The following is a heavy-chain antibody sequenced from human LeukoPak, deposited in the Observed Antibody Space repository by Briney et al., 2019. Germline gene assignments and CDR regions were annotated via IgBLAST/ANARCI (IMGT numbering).Heavy chain of an antibody. CDR1: GHTFTKYG. Sequence: GASVKVSCKASGHTFTKYGISWVRQAPGQELEWMGGIIPIFGTANYAQKFQGRVTITADKSTSTAYMELSSLRAEDTAVYYCARGAVAGNWLLGYWGQGTLVTVSS. CDR3: ARGAVAGNWLLGY. V-gene: IGHV1-69*06. J-gene: IGHJ4*02. CDR2: IIPIFGTA. D-gene: IGHD6-19*01.